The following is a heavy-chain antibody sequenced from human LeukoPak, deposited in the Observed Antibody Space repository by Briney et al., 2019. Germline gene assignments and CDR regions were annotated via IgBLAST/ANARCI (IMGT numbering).Heavy chain of an antibody. CDR3: ASVDY. CDR1: GLTVSSNY. V-gene: IGHV3-53*01. J-gene: IGHJ4*02. Sequence: GGSLRLSCAASGLTVSSNYMSWVRQAPGKGLEWVSVIYSGGNRYYADSVEGRVTISRDNFKNTLHLQMNSLRAEDTAVYYCASVDYWGQGTLVTVSS. CDR2: IYSGGNR.